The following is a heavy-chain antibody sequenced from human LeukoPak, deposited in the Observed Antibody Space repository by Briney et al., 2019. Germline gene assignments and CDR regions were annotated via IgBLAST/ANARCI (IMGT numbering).Heavy chain of an antibody. V-gene: IGHV3-21*01. CDR2: ISSSSSYI. CDR1: GFTFSSYS. J-gene: IGHJ4*02. Sequence: NPGGSLRLSCAASGFTFSSYSMNWVRRAPGKGLEWVSSISSSSSYIYYADSVKGRFTISRDNAKNSLYLQMNSLRAEDTAVYYCARDQVGDIVVVPAADWGQGTLVTVSS. D-gene: IGHD2-2*01. CDR3: ARDQVGDIVVVPAAD.